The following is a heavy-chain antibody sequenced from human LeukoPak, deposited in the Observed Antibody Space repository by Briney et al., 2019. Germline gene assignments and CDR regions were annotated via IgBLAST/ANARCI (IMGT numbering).Heavy chain of an antibody. V-gene: IGHV3-21*04. Sequence: GGSLRLSCAVSGFTFSTYSMTWVRQAPGKGLEWVSSIYSGSAYTYYADSVKGRFTISRDNSKNTLYLKMNSLRAEDTAVYYCAKDPYSSSSGGPYPMDVWGQGTTVTVSS. CDR2: IYSGSAYT. CDR3: AKDPYSSSSGGPYPMDV. J-gene: IGHJ6*02. CDR1: GFTFSTYS. D-gene: IGHD6-6*01.